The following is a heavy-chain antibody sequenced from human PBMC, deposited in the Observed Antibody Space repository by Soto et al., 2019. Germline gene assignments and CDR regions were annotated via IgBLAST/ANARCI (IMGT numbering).Heavy chain of an antibody. CDR2: IGTAGDT. V-gene: IGHV3-13*01. CDR3: ARKLRGDRYSSYYYYGMDV. D-gene: IGHD5-18*01. CDR1: GFTFSSYD. J-gene: IGHJ6*02. Sequence: XGSLRLSFAASGFTFSSYDMHGVRQATGKGLEWVSAIGTAGDTYYPGSVKGRFTISRENAKNSLYLQMNSLRAGDTAVYYCARKLRGDRYSSYYYYGMDVWGQGTTVTVSS.